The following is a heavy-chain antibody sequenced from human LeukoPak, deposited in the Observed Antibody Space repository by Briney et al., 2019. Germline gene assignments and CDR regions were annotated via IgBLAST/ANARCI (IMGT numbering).Heavy chain of an antibody. CDR3: ARGVGSGWHNWFDP. V-gene: IGHV1-2*02. CDR1: GYTFTGYY. CDR2: INPNSGGT. D-gene: IGHD6-25*01. J-gene: IGHJ5*02. Sequence: SVKVSCKASGYTFTGYYMHWVRQAPGQGLEWMGWINPNSGGTNYAQKFQGRVTMTRDTSISTAYMELSRLRSDDTAVYYCARGVGSGWHNWFDPWGQGTLVTVSS.